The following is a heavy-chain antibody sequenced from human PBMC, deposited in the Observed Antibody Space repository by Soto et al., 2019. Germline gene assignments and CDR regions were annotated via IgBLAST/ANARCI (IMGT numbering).Heavy chain of an antibody. CDR3: ANAGSGYYYYYGMDV. V-gene: IGHV3-21*01. CDR1: GFTFSSYT. J-gene: IGHJ6*02. CDR2: ISYSSNYI. D-gene: IGHD2-15*01. Sequence: GGSLRLSCAASGFTFSSYTMNWVRQAPGKGLEWVSSISYSSNYINYADSVKGRLTISRDNSKNTLYLQMNSLRAEDTAVYYCANAGSGYYYYYGMDVWGQGTTVTVSS.